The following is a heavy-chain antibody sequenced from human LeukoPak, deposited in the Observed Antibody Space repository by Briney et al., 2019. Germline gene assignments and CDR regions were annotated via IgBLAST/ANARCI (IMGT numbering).Heavy chain of an antibody. CDR2: ISWNSGSI. J-gene: IGHJ4*02. V-gene: IGHV3-9*01. CDR3: AKEFGEGSFDY. D-gene: IGHD3-10*01. Sequence: GRSLRLSCAASGFTFDDYAMHWVRQAPGEGLEWVSGISWNSGSIGYADSVKGRFTISRDNAKNSLYLQMNSLRAEDTALYYCAKEFGEGSFDYWGQGTLVTVSS. CDR1: GFTFDDYA.